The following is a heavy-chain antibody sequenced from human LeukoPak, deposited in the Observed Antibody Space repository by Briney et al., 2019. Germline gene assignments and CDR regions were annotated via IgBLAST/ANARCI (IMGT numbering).Heavy chain of an antibody. CDR3: ARDLGY. CDR1: GFTFSRYS. D-gene: IGHD3-10*01. Sequence: GGSLRLSCAVSGFTFSRYSMNWVRQAPGKGLEWVSFISTSSSYIYYADSVKGRFTISRDNAKNSLYLQMNSLRAEDTAVYYCARDLGYWGQGTLVTVSS. V-gene: IGHV3-21*01. CDR2: ISTSSSYI. J-gene: IGHJ4*02.